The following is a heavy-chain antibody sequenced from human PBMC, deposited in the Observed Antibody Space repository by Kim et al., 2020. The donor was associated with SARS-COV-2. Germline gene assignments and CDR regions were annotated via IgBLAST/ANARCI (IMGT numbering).Heavy chain of an antibody. CDR2: INSDGSST. Sequence: GGSLRLSCAASGFTFSNYWMHWVRQAPGKGLVWVSRINSDGSSTTYADSVRGRFTVSRDNAKNTLYLQMNSLRAGDTAVYYCARGRGDDYWTVPDAYWGQGTLVTVSS. V-gene: IGHV3-74*01. CDR3: ARGRGDDYWTVPDAY. CDR1: GFTFSNYW. D-gene: IGHD5-12*01. J-gene: IGHJ4*02.